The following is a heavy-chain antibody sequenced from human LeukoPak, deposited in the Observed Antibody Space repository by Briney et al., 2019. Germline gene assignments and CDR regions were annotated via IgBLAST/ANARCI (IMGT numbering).Heavy chain of an antibody. D-gene: IGHD3-9*01. V-gene: IGHV1-18*01. CDR1: GYTFTSYG. CDR3: ARDHYDILAGFPY. CDR2: ISAYNSNT. Sequence: ALVKVSCKASGYTFTSYGISWVRQPPGQGIEWMGWISAYNSNTNYAQKLQGRVTMTTDTSTSTAYMELRSLRSDDTAVYYCARDHYDILAGFPYWGQGTLVTVSS. J-gene: IGHJ4*02.